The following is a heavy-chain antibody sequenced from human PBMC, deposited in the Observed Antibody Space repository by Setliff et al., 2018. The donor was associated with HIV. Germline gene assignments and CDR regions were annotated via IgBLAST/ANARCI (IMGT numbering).Heavy chain of an antibody. CDR2: INPTGDIT. D-gene: IGHD3-10*01. V-gene: IGHV1-46*02. CDR3: ARGGYHGFGSYGDY. CDR1: GYTFNDNY. Sequence: GASVKVSCKASGYTFNDNYMHWVRQAPGQGLEWMGLINPTGDITFYPQKFQARVTMTRDTSTSTVYMELSSLRSEDTAVYYCARGGYHGFGSYGDYWGQGTLVTVSS. J-gene: IGHJ4*02.